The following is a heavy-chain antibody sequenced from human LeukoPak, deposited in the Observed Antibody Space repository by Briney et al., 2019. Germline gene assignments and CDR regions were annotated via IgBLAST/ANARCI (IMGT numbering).Heavy chain of an antibody. Sequence: SGTLSLTCTVSGDSINSLDLWSWVRQPPGKGLEWIGEMYLSGTTHSNPSVKSRVTISIDKSKNQFFLNLSSVTAADTAVYYCARRPHGYYDSSGSQVGYFDYWGQGTLVTVSS. D-gene: IGHD3-22*01. CDR1: GDSINSLDL. V-gene: IGHV4-4*02. CDR3: ARRPHGYYDSSGSQVGYFDY. CDR2: MYLSGTT. J-gene: IGHJ4*02.